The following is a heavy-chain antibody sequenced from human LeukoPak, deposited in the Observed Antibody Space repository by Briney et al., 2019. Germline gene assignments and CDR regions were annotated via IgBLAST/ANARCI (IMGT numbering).Heavy chain of an antibody. Sequence: GGSLRLSCAASGFTFSSYAMHWVRQAPGKGLEWVSYISSSSSTIYYADSVKGRFTISRDYAKNSLYLQMNSLRAEDTAVYYCARDKVGSTANFDYWGQGTLVTVSS. CDR1: GFTFSSYA. V-gene: IGHV3-48*04. CDR2: ISSSSSTI. CDR3: ARDKVGSTANFDY. D-gene: IGHD1-26*01. J-gene: IGHJ4*02.